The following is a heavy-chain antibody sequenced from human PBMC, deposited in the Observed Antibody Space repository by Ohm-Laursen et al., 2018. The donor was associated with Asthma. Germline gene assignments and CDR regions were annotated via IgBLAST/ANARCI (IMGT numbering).Heavy chain of an antibody. V-gene: IGHV3-66*02. D-gene: IGHD6-19*01. CDR2: IYSGGTT. J-gene: IGHJ4*02. Sequence: SLRLSCAASGFTVGSDYMTWVRQAPGKGLEWVSAIYSGGTTYYADSVRGRFTISRDNSKNTVDLQMNSLRAEDTAVYYCASQEEQQWLHFDYWGQGTLVTVSS. CDR1: GFTVGSDY. CDR3: ASQEEQQWLHFDY.